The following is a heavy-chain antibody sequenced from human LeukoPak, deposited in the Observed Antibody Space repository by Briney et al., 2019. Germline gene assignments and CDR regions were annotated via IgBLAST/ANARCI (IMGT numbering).Heavy chain of an antibody. CDR2: INPNSGDT. Sequence: GASVKVSCKASGYTLTGYYMHWLRQAPGQGLEWMGWINPNSGDTNYAQKFQGRVTMTRDTSISTAYMELSRLTSDDTAVYYCAKNPYEYYFDYWGQGTQVTVSS. V-gene: IGHV1-2*02. D-gene: IGHD5-12*01. J-gene: IGHJ4*02. CDR1: GYTLTGYY. CDR3: AKNPYEYYFDY.